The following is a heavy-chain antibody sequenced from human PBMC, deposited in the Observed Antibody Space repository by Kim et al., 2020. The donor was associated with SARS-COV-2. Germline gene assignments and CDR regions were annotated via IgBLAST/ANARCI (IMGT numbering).Heavy chain of an antibody. J-gene: IGHJ4*02. Sequence: ADSVKGRFTISRDNSKNTLYLQMNSVRAEDTVVYYCAKEQWGSHSGYVDYWGPGALVTVSP. D-gene: IGHD3-16*01. CDR3: AKEQWGSHSGYVDY. V-gene: IGHV3-33*06.